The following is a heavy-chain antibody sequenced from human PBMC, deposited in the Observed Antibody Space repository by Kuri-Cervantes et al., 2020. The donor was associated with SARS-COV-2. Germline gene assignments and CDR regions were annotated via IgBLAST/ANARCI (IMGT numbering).Heavy chain of an antibody. J-gene: IGHJ5*02. V-gene: IGHV4-59*08. CDR3: VRRFWSGNYYWFDP. D-gene: IGHD3-3*01. CDR1: GGSISSHN. Sequence: GSLRLSCTVSGGSISSHNWSWIRQPPGKGLEWVGFIYYTGSTNYNPSLRGRLTISVDTSKNQFSLRLNSVTAADTAVYYCVRRFWSGNYYWFDPWGQGTLVTVSS. CDR2: IYYTGST.